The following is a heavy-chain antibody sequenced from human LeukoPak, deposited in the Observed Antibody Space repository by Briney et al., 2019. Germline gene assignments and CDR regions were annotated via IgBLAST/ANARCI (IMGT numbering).Heavy chain of an antibody. CDR3: ARGVYYSSSPGFYYYYYYMDV. D-gene: IGHD6-6*01. Sequence: GGSLRLSCAASGFTVRSNYMSWVRQAPGKGLEWVSIIYSGGSTYYADSVKGRFTISRDNSKNTLYLQMNSLRVEDTAVYYCARGVYYSSSPGFYYYYYYMDVWGKGTTVTVSS. V-gene: IGHV3-66*02. CDR1: GFTVRSNY. CDR2: IYSGGST. J-gene: IGHJ6*03.